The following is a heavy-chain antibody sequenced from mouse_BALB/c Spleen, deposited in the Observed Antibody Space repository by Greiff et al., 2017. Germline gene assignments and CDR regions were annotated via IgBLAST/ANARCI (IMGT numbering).Heavy chain of an antibody. CDR1: GFNIKDTY. CDR2: IDPANGNT. Sequence: EVQLQQSGAELVKPGASVKLSCTASGFNIKDTYMHWVKQRPEQGLAWIGRIDPANGNTKYDPKFQGKATITADTSSNTAYLQLSSLTSEDTAVYYCASYYGKDYWGQGTTLTVSS. D-gene: IGHD2-1*01. V-gene: IGHV14-3*02. J-gene: IGHJ2*01. CDR3: ASYYGKDY.